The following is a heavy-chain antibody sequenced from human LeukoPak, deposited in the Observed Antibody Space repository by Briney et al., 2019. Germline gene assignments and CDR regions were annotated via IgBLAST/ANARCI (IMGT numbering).Heavy chain of an antibody. Sequence: GGSLRLSCAASGFTFSSYGMHWVRQAPGKGLEWVAFIRYDGSNKYYADSVKGRFTISRDNSKNTLYLQMNSLRAEDTAVYYCAKRAYAANCYYYMDVWGKGTTVTISS. J-gene: IGHJ6*03. CDR2: IRYDGSNK. D-gene: IGHD3-16*01. CDR3: AKRAYAANCYYYMDV. CDR1: GFTFSSYG. V-gene: IGHV3-30*02.